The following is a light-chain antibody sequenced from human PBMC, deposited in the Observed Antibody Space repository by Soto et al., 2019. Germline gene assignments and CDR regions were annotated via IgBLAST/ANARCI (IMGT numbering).Light chain of an antibody. CDR2: EAS. Sequence: IQLTQSPSSLSASIGDRVTITCRASQGISSSLAWYQQEPGKAPKLLIYEASTLQSGVPSRFSGGESGTEYTLTISSLQPEDSATYYCQQLYIFPLTFGQGTRLEIK. V-gene: IGKV1-9*01. J-gene: IGKJ5*01. CDR1: QGISSS. CDR3: QQLYIFPLT.